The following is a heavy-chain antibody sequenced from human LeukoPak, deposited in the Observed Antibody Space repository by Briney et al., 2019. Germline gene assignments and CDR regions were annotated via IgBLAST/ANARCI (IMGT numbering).Heavy chain of an antibody. J-gene: IGHJ4*02. D-gene: IGHD3-3*01. CDR3: ARDLRNGPFGVVTYLDY. V-gene: IGHV1-46*01. Sequence: GASVKVSCKASGYTFTSYYMHWVRQAPGQGLEWMGIINPSGGSTSYAQKFQGRVTMTRDMSTSTVYMELSSLRSEDTAVYYCARDLRNGPFGVVTYLDYWGQGTLVTVSS. CDR1: GYTFTSYY. CDR2: INPSGGST.